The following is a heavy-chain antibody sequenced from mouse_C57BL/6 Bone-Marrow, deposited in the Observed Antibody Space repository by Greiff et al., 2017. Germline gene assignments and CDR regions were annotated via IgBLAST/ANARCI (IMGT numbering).Heavy chain of an antibody. V-gene: IGHV14-4*01. CDR2: IDPENGDT. CDR3: NYDGSWYFDV. Sequence: EVKLMESGAELVRPGASVKLSCTASGFNIKDDYMHWVKQRPEQGLEWIGWIDPENGDTEYASKFQGKATITADTSSNTAYLQLSSLTSEDTAVYYCNYDGSWYFDVWGTGTTVTVSS. D-gene: IGHD2-3*01. CDR1: GFNIKDDY. J-gene: IGHJ1*03.